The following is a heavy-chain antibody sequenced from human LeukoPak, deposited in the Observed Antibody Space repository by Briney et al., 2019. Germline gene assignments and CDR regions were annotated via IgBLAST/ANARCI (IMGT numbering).Heavy chain of an antibody. CDR2: ISYDGSNK. Sequence: GGSLRLSCAASGFTFSSYGMHWVRQAPGKGLEWVAVISYDGSNKYYADSVKGRFTISRDNSKNTLYLQMNSLRAEDTAVYYCPRSGSFDYWGQGTLVTVSS. CDR1: GFTFSSYG. J-gene: IGHJ4*02. V-gene: IGHV3-30*03. D-gene: IGHD5-12*01. CDR3: PRSGSFDY.